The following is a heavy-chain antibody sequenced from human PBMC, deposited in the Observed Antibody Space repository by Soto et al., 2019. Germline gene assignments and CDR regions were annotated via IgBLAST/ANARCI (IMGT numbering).Heavy chain of an antibody. Sequence: EVQLVESGGGLVKPGGSLRLSCAASGFTFSSYSMNWVRQAPGKGLEWVSSISSSSSYIYYADSVKGRFTISRDNAKHSLYLQMTSLRAEDTAVYYWARGGDWGYAFDIWGQGTMVTVSS. CDR1: GFTFSSYS. J-gene: IGHJ3*02. V-gene: IGHV3-21*01. D-gene: IGHD7-27*01. CDR2: ISSSSSYI. CDR3: ARGGDWGYAFDI.